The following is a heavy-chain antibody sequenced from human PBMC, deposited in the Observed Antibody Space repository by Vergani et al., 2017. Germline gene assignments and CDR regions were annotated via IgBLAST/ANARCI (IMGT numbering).Heavy chain of an antibody. J-gene: IGHJ6*03. CDR1: GGSFTSYH. CDR2: IDHTGRP. CDR3: ARVNTETNGHLYYYYYMDD. V-gene: IGHV4-34*01. D-gene: IGHD4-11*01. Sequence: QVQLQQWGGGLFKPSETLSLTCVVNGGSFTSYHWTWIRQSPGEGLEWVGDIDHTGRPDYNPSLKSRLTMSVDKSRNQFSLTLNSVTATDTAIYFCARVNTETNGHLYYYYYMDDWGQGTAVTVS.